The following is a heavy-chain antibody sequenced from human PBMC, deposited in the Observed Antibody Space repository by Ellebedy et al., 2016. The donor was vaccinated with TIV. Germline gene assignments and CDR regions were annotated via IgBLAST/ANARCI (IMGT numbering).Heavy chain of an antibody. CDR3: ARAMWSYYFDY. D-gene: IGHD2-21*01. CDR2: MSNSGST. CDR1: GASISSYS. Sequence: MPSETLSLTCNVSGASISSYSWSWIRQPPGKGLEWIGYMSNSGSTNYNPSLKSRVTTSVDTSKNQFSLKLSSVTAADTAVYYCARAMWSYYFDYWGQGTLVTVSS. V-gene: IGHV4-59*01. J-gene: IGHJ4*02.